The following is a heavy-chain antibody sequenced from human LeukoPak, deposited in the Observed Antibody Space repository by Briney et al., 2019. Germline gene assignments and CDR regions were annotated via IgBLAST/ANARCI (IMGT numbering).Heavy chain of an antibody. J-gene: IGHJ5*02. CDR2: INPSGGST. D-gene: IGHD3-10*01. Sequence: GASVKVSCKASGYTFTSYYMRWVRQAPGQGLEWMGIINPSGGSTSYAQKFQGRVTMTRDTSTSTVYMELSSLRSEDTAVYYCARGALLGVPPTRNWFDPWGQGTLVTVSS. CDR1: GYTFTSYY. CDR3: ARGALLGVPPTRNWFDP. V-gene: IGHV1-46*01.